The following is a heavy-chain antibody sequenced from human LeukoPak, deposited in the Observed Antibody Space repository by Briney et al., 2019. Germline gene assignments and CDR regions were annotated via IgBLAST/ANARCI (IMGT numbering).Heavy chain of an antibody. CDR3: AKDSGL. CDR2: ISSSGNVI. CDR1: GFSFVNHW. V-gene: IGHV3-48*01. J-gene: IGHJ4*02. Sequence: GGSLRLSCAASGFSFVNHWMSWVRQAPGKGLEWVSYISSSGNVIYYADSVRGRFTVSRDIAKSSLFLQMNSLRAEDTAVYYCAKDSGLWGQGTLVTVSS.